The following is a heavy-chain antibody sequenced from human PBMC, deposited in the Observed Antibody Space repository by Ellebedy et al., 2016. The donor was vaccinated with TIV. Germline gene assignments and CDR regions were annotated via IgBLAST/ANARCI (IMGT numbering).Heavy chain of an antibody. J-gene: IGHJ3*01. D-gene: IGHD5-24*01. CDR3: VRDTVAVPDGNTFDF. Sequence: GESLKISCAASGFTFRRFWAGWIRQAPGKGLEWVAHMKYDEIERYYANSVKGRFTISRDNARNSLYLQMKSLGVDDTAVYDCVRDTVAVPDGNTFDFWGQGTMVSVS. CDR2: MKYDEIER. CDR1: GFTFRRFW. V-gene: IGHV3-7*04.